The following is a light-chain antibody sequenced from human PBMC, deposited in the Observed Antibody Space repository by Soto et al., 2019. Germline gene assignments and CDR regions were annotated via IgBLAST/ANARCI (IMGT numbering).Light chain of an antibody. V-gene: IGKV1-33*01. CDR1: QDISDY. Sequence: DIQMTQSPSSLSASLGDRVTITCQASQDISDYVNWYQQKPGRAPRLLIHDASILESGAPSRFSGSVSGTDFTFIISSLQPEDIATYYCQQCETLPFTFGPGTKVDI. CDR3: QQCETLPFT. J-gene: IGKJ3*01. CDR2: DAS.